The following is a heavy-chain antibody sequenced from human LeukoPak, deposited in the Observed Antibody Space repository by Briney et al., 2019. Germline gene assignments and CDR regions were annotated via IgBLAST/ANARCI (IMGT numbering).Heavy chain of an antibody. V-gene: IGHV3-23*01. CDR1: GFTFSNYA. CDR2: ISGSGGST. J-gene: IGHJ3*02. Sequence: GGSLRLSCAASGFTFSNYAMSWVRQAPGKGLEWVSAISGSGGSTYYADSVKGRFTISRDNSKNTLYLQMNSLRAEDTAVYYYAWQWLITGAFDIWGQGTMVTVSS. D-gene: IGHD6-19*01. CDR3: AWQWLITGAFDI.